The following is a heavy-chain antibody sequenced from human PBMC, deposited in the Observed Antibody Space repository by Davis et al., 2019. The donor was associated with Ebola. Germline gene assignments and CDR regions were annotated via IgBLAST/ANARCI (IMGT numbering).Heavy chain of an antibody. D-gene: IGHD3-3*01. CDR1: GGTFSSYA. CDR2: IIPIFGTA. Sequence: SVKVSCKASGGTFSSYAISWVRQAPGQGLEWMGGIIPIFGTANYAQKFQGRVTITADESTSTAYMELSSLRSEDTAVYYCARTRKPPFGVVIRGVDAFDIWGQGTMVTVSS. CDR3: ARTRKPPFGVVIRGVDAFDI. V-gene: IGHV1-69*13. J-gene: IGHJ3*02.